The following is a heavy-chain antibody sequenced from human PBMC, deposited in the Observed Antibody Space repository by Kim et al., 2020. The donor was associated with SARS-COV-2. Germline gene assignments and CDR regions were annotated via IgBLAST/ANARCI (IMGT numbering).Heavy chain of an antibody. D-gene: IGHD4-17*01. J-gene: IGHJ6*02. V-gene: IGHV3-30*02. CDR3: AKALMTTVTTSRYYYGMDV. Sequence: GRFTISRDNSKNTLYLQMNSLRAEDTAVYYCAKALMTTVTTSRYYYGMDVWGQGTTVTVSS.